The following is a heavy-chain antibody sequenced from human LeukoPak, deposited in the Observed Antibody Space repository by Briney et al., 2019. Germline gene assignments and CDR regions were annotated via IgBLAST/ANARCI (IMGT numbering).Heavy chain of an antibody. CDR1: GYSISSGHY. CDR3: ARVEAYYDFWSGYYWGSHFDD. V-gene: IGHV4-61*01. Sequence: SETLSLTRTVSGYSISSGHYWSWIRQPPGKGLEWIVYIYYSGSTNYNPSLKSRVTISVDTSKNQFSLKLSSVTAADTAVYYCARVEAYYDFWSGYYWGSHFDDWGQGTLVTVSS. CDR2: IYYSGST. D-gene: IGHD3-3*01. J-gene: IGHJ4*02.